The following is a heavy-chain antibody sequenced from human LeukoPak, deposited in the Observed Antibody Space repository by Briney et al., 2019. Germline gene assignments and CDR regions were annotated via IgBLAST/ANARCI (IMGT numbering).Heavy chain of an antibody. Sequence: ASVKVSCKASGYTLTEFYMHWVRQAPGKGLEWMGWMNPNSGNTGYAQKFQGRVTMTRNTSISTAYMELSRLTSEDTAVYYCARRVEPAGAIAAPGSYWCAPWGQGNLVTVSS. CDR3: ARRVEPAGAIAAPGSYWCAP. V-gene: IGHV1-8*01. J-gene: IGHJ5*02. D-gene: IGHD6-6*01. CDR2: MNPNSGNT. CDR1: GYTLTEFY.